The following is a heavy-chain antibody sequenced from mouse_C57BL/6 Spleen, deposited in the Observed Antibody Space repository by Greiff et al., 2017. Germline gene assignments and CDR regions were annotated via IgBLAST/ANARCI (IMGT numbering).Heavy chain of an antibody. CDR2: IYPGSGST. CDR1: GYTFTSYW. D-gene: IGHD2-4*01. V-gene: IGHV1-55*01. J-gene: IGHJ4*01. Sequence: QVQLQQPGAELVKPGASVKMSCKASGYTFTSYWITWVKQRPGQGLEWIGDIYPGSGSTNYNEKFKSKATLTVDTTSSTAYMQLSSLTSGDSAVYYCARRRYCEYDSCAKDDWGQGTSVTVSS. CDR3: ARRRYCEYDSCAKDD.